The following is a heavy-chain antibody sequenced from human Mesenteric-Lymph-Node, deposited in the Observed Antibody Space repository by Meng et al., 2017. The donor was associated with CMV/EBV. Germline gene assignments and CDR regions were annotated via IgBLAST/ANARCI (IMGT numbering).Heavy chain of an antibody. Sequence: GGSLRLSCVASGFTFSTSAMSWVRQAPGKGLEWVSSVNSKDGGTYYGDSVKGRFTISRDNSKNTVYLQMNCLRADDTAVYYCAKDPRWDDFWSGSYVNWFDPWGQGTQVTVSS. V-gene: IGHV3-23*01. CDR3: AKDPRWDDFWSGSYVNWFDP. CDR2: VNSKDGGT. J-gene: IGHJ5*02. CDR1: GFTFSTSA. D-gene: IGHD3-3*01.